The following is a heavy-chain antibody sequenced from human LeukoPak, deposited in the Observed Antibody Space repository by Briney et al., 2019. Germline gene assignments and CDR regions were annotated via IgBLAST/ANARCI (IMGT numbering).Heavy chain of an antibody. CDR2: INTNTGNP. CDR1: GYTFTSYA. CDR3: ARLEQLVTLYYYYYYMDV. Sequence: ASVKVSCKASGYTFTSYAMNWVRQAPGQGLEWMGWINTNTGNPTYAQGFTGRFVFSLDTSVSTAYLQISSLKAEDTAVYYCARLEQLVTLYYYYYYMDVWGKGTTVTVSS. V-gene: IGHV7-4-1*02. D-gene: IGHD6-13*01. J-gene: IGHJ6*03.